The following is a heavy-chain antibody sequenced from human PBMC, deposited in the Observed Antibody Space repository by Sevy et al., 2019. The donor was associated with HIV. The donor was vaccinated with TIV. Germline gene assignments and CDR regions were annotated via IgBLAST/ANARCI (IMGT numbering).Heavy chain of an antibody. CDR2: ISSNGRYT. J-gene: IGHJ3*01. V-gene: IGHV3-11*06. D-gene: IGHD3-10*01. CDR3: ARGVTMIQGVGNAFDV. Sequence: GGSLRLSCGTSGFTFSDYYMTWIRQAPGKGLEWIAYISSNGRYTNYADSVKGRFTISRDNSLYLQMNSLRAEDTAVYYCARGVTMIQGVGNAFDVWGQGKKVTVSS. CDR1: GFTFSDYY.